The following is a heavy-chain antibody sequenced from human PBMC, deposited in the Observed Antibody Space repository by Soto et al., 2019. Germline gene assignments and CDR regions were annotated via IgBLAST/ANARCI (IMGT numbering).Heavy chain of an antibody. CDR2: INPNSGGT. CDR1: GYTFTGYY. D-gene: IGHD2-21*01. J-gene: IGHJ4*02. V-gene: IGHV1-2*04. CDR3: ARSLPWIAHFDY. Sequence: ASVKVSCKASGYTFTGYYMHCVRQAPGQGLEWMGWINPNSGGTNYAQKFQGWVTMTRDTSISTAYMELSRLRSDDTAVYYCARSLPWIAHFDYWGQGTLVTVSS.